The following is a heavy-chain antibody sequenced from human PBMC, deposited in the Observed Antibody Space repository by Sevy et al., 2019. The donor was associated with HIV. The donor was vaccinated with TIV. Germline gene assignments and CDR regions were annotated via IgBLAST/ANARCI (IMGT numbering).Heavy chain of an antibody. CDR1: GFTFSDYH. Sequence: GGSLRLSCAASGFTFSDYHMSWIRQAPGKGLEWVSYISSSSSTIYYADSAKGRFTISRDNAKNSLYLQMNSLRAEDTAVYYCARARKLLEKRYYYYGIDVWGQGTTVTVSS. CDR2: ISSSSSTI. J-gene: IGHJ6*02. D-gene: IGHD2-15*01. V-gene: IGHV3-11*01. CDR3: ARARKLLEKRYYYYGIDV.